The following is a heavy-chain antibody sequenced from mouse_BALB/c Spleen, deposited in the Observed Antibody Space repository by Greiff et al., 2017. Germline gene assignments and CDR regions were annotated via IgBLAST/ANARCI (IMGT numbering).Heavy chain of an antibody. Sequence: EVQGVESGGGLVKPGGSLKLSCAASGFTFSSYAMSWVRQTPEKRLEWVATISSGGSYTYYPDSVKGRFTISRDNAKNTLYLQMSSLRSEDTAMYYCARRRDNWAFAYWGQGTLVTVSA. CDR2: ISSGGSYT. J-gene: IGHJ3*01. V-gene: IGHV5-9-3*01. CDR3: ARRRDNWAFAY. D-gene: IGHD4-1*01. CDR1: GFTFSSYA.